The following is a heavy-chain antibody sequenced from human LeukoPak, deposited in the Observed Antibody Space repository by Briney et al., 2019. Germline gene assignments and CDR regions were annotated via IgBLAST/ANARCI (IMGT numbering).Heavy chain of an antibody. J-gene: IGHJ4*02. D-gene: IGHD2-2*01. V-gene: IGHV4-39*07. CDR2: INHSGST. CDR3: ASGPAGLLDY. Sequence: SETLSLTCTVSGGSISSSSYYWGWIRQPPGKGLEWIGEINHSGSTNYNPSLKSRVTISVDTSKNQFSLKLSSVTAADTAVYYCASGPAGLLDYWGQGTLVTVSS. CDR1: GGSISSSSYY.